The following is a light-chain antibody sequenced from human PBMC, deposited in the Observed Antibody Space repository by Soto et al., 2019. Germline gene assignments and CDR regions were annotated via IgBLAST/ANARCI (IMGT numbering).Light chain of an antibody. CDR2: DNN. V-gene: IGLV1-51*01. CDR3: GTWDSSLSAGVV. CDR1: SSNIGNNY. Sequence: QSVLTQPPSVSAAPGQKVTISCSGSSSNIGNNYVSWYQQLPGTAPKLLIYDNNKRPSGIPDRFSGSKSVTSATLGITGLQTGDEADYYCGTWDSSLSAGVVFGGGTKLTVL. J-gene: IGLJ2*01.